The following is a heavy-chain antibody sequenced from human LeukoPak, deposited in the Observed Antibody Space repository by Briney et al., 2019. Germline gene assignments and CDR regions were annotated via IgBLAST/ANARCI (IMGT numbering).Heavy chain of an antibody. CDR1: GFTFSTYA. CDR3: ASDSYFDWGDV. Sequence: GGSLRLSCAASGFTFSTYAIDWVRQAPGKGLEWVSHISGFSMGPETTHYADSVRGRFIISRDNAKNTLFLQMSSLRVEDTAIYYCASDSYFDWGDVWGQGTTVIVSS. D-gene: IGHD3-16*01. J-gene: IGHJ6*02. V-gene: IGHV3-23*01. CDR2: ISGFSMGPETT.